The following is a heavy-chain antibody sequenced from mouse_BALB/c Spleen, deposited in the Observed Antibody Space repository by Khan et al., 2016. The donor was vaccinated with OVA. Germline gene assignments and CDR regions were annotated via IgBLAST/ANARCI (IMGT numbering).Heavy chain of an antibody. CDR3: TRSGSGAFAY. V-gene: IGHV1S81*02. J-gene: IGHJ3*01. CDR2: INPSNGGT. CDR1: GYTFTSYY. Sequence: VQLQQSGAELVKPGASVRLSCKASGYTFTSYYLYWVKQRPGHGLEWIGDINPSNGGTNFNENFKTKATLTVDKSSSPVYMKISSLTYYESAVYYCTRSGSGAFAYWGQGTLVTVSA. D-gene: IGHD1-1*02.